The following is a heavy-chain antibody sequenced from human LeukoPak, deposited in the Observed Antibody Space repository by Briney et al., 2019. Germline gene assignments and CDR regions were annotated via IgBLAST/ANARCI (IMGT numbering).Heavy chain of an antibody. CDR1: GGSISTFY. D-gene: IGHD6-25*01. J-gene: IGHJ5*02. CDR2: INNSGST. Sequence: PSETLSLTCTVSGGSISTFYWTWIRQPAGKGLEWSGRINNSGSTNYNPSLRSRVSMSGDRSKNQFSVTLRSVTAADTAVYFCAREGGDPRWLDPWGQGTLVTVSS. V-gene: IGHV4-4*07. CDR3: AREGGDPRWLDP.